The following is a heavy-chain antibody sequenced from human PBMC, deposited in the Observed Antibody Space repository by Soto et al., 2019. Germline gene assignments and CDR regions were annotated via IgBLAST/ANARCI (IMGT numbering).Heavy chain of an antibody. Sequence: AGSVRLSCVASGFTFGSRAMSWVRQAPGEGLEWVSTITDTGGASKSADSVRGRFAISRDNSRNTLYLQMSSLRAEDSAVYYCASGSKDSYPGSRIFDFWGRGTLVTVSS. J-gene: IGHJ4*01. V-gene: IGHV3-23*01. CDR2: ITDTGGAS. CDR3: ASGSKDSYPGSRIFDF. CDR1: GFTFGSRA. D-gene: IGHD3-10*01.